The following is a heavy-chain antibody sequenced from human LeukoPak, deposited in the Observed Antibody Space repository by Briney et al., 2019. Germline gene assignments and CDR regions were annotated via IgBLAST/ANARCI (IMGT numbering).Heavy chain of an antibody. Sequence: SETLSLTCTVSGGSISSYYWSWIRQPPGKGLEWIGHIYYSGSTYYNPSLKSRVTISVDTSKNQFSLKLTSVTAADTAVYYCARVGIRGIPETWWFDPWGQGTLVTVSS. D-gene: IGHD3-10*01. V-gene: IGHV4-59*01. CDR3: ARVGIRGIPETWWFDP. CDR2: IYYSGST. CDR1: GGSISSYY. J-gene: IGHJ5*02.